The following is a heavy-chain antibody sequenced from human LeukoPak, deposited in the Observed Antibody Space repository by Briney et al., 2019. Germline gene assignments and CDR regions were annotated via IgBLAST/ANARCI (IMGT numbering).Heavy chain of an antibody. J-gene: IGHJ4*02. CDR2: IYYSGST. CDR3: ATSGYDFWSGYSLYYFDY. CDR1: GGSISSSSYY. D-gene: IGHD3-3*01. V-gene: IGHV4-39*01. Sequence: SEXLSLTCTVSGGSISSSSYYWGWIRQPPGKGLEWIGSIYYSGSTYYNPSLKSRVTISVDTSKNQFSLKLSSVTAADTAVYYCATSGYDFWSGYSLYYFDYWGQGTLVTVSS.